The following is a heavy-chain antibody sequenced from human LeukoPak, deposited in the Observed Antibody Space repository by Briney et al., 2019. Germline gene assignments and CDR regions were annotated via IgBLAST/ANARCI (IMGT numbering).Heavy chain of an antibody. CDR1: GFTFSSYA. CDR2: ISSSNNYI. V-gene: IGHV3-21*01. J-gene: IGHJ4*02. D-gene: IGHD2-21*02. Sequence: GGSLRLSCAASGFTFSSYAMSWVRQAPGKGLEWVSSISSSNNYIYYADSVKGRFTISRDSAKNSLYLQMNSLRAEDTAVYYCARDLWAYCGGDCLYDYWGQGTLVTVSS. CDR3: ARDLWAYCGGDCLYDY.